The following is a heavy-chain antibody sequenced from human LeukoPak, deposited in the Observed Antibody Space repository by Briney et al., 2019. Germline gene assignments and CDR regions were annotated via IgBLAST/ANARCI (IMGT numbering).Heavy chain of an antibody. Sequence: ASVKVSCKASGYTFTGYYMHWVRQAPGQGLEWMGWINPNSGGTNYAQKFQGRVTMTRDTSVRTAYMEVSSLRSDDTAVYYCARGRHQSYCGADCYSPYFDYWGQGTLVTVSS. CDR1: GYTFTGYY. CDR2: INPNSGGT. J-gene: IGHJ4*02. V-gene: IGHV1-2*02. D-gene: IGHD2-21*01. CDR3: ARGRHQSYCGADCYSPYFDY.